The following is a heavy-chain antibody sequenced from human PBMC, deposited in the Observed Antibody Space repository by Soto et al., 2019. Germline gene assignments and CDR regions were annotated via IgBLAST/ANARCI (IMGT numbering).Heavy chain of an antibody. J-gene: IGHJ5*01. D-gene: IGHD2-8*01. CDR2: TYYRSKWYN. CDR3: ARLIGNSWLDS. V-gene: IGHV6-1*01. Sequence: PSQTLSLTCALSGDSVSTNSATWDLIRQSPSRGLEWLGRTYYRSKWYNDYAVSVKGRITINPDTSNNQLSLQLNSVTPDDTAVYYCARLIGNSWLDSWGQGTLVTVSS. CDR1: GDSVSTNSAT.